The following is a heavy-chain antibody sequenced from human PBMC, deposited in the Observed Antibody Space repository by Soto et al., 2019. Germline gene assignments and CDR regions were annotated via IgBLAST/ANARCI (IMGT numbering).Heavy chain of an antibody. Sequence: EVQLVESGGGLIQPGGSLRLSCAASGFTVSNNYMRWVRKAPGKGLEWVSLIYSGGNTHYADSVKGRFTISRDNSKNTLFLQMNILRVEDTAVYYCARDPPGIAASGAGGWGQGTLVTVSS. J-gene: IGHJ4*02. CDR2: IYSGGNT. CDR1: GFTVSNNY. D-gene: IGHD6-13*01. V-gene: IGHV3-53*01. CDR3: ARDPPGIAASGAGG.